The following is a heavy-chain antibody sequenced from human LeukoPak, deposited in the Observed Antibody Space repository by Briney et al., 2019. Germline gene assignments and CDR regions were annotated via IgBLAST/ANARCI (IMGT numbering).Heavy chain of an antibody. CDR2: ISGGNSGST. D-gene: IGHD2-15*01. Sequence: GGSLRLSCAASGFTFSGYAMSWVRQAPGKGLEWVSTISGGNSGSTYYADSVKGRSTISRDSSKNTLFLQMNSLRAEDTAVYYCAKAASRFWDCTGGSCSGYFFDYWGQGTLVTVSS. J-gene: IGHJ4*02. CDR1: GFTFSGYA. CDR3: AKAASRFWDCTGGSCSGYFFDY. V-gene: IGHV3-23*01.